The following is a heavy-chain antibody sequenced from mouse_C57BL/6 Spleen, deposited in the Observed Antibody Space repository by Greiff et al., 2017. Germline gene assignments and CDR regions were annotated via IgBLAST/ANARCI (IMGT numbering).Heavy chain of an antibody. V-gene: IGHV1-9*01. Sequence: QVQLQQSGAELMKPGASVKLSCKATGFTFTGYGIEWVKQRPGNGLEWIGEIFAGSGCTNYTEKLKGKATFTADTSSNTAYMQLSSLTTEDSAIYYCARENTTAWFAYWGQVTLVTVSA. CDR1: GFTFTGYG. D-gene: IGHD1-1*01. J-gene: IGHJ3*01. CDR2: IFAGSGCT. CDR3: ARENTTAWFAY.